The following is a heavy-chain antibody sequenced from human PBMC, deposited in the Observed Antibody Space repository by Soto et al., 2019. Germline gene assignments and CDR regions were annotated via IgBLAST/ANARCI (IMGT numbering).Heavy chain of an antibody. Sequence: GGSLRLSCAASGFTFSDYYMSWIRQAPGKGLEWVSYISSSGSTIYYADSVKGRFTISRDNAKNSLYLQMNSLRAEDTVVYYCARAHCSSTSCYYYYYYGMDVWGQGTTVTVSS. J-gene: IGHJ6*02. D-gene: IGHD2-2*01. CDR3: ARAHCSSTSCYYYYYYGMDV. CDR2: ISSSGSTI. V-gene: IGHV3-11*01. CDR1: GFTFSDYY.